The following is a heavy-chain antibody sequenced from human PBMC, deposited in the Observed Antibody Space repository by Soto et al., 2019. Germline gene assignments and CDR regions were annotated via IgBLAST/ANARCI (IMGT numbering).Heavy chain of an antibody. CDR3: ATSSKTTGATGAFDI. CDR1: GFSFSNFA. D-gene: IGHD4-17*01. Sequence: EVQLLESGGGLVQPGGSLRLSCVASGFSFSNFAMTWVRQTPGKGLEWVSAISDSGDNTYYADSVKGRFTISRDNSKTTMYLQMNSLSGEDTAVYYCATSSKTTGATGAFDIWGRWTMVTVSS. CDR2: ISDSGDNT. J-gene: IGHJ3*02. V-gene: IGHV3-23*01.